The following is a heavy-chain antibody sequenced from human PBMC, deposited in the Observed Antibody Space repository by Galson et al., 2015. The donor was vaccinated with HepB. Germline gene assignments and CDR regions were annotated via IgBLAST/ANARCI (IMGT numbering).Heavy chain of an antibody. CDR2: INPNSGGT. CDR1: GYTFTGYY. J-gene: IGHJ4*02. Sequence: SVKVSCKASGYTFTGYYMHWVRQAPGQGLEWMGWINPNSGGTNYAQKFQGRVTMTRDTSISTAYMELSRLRSDDTAVYYCARDPTVTTPFSYDYWGQGTLVTVSS. CDR3: ARDPTVTTPFSYDY. V-gene: IGHV1-2*02. D-gene: IGHD4-17*01.